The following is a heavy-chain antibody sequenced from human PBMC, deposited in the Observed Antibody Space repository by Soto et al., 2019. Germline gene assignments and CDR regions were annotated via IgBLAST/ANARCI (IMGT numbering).Heavy chain of an antibody. CDR1: GFSFSSHA. V-gene: IGHV3-23*01. Sequence: EVQLLESGGGLVQPGGYLRLSCAASGFSFSSHAMNWVRQAPDKGLEWVSSISSSGDSTYYADSVKGRFIVSRDNSQNTVYLRLNSLRAEDTAVYYCAKAASSGNYYTYFDSWGQGALVTVSS. D-gene: IGHD1-26*01. J-gene: IGHJ4*02. CDR3: AKAASSGNYYTYFDS. CDR2: ISSSGDST.